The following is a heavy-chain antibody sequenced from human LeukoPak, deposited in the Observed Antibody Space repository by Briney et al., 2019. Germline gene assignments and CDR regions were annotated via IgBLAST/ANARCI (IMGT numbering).Heavy chain of an antibody. Sequence: PGGSLRLSCAASGFTFSSYSMNWVRQAPGKGLEWVANIKQDGSEKYYVDSVKGRFTISRDNAKNSLYLQMNSLRPEDTAVYYCAKEGFQLLLSIYMDVWGKGTTVTVSS. CDR3: AKEGFQLLLSIYMDV. D-gene: IGHD3-22*01. V-gene: IGHV3-7*01. CDR1: GFTFSSYS. CDR2: IKQDGSEK. J-gene: IGHJ6*03.